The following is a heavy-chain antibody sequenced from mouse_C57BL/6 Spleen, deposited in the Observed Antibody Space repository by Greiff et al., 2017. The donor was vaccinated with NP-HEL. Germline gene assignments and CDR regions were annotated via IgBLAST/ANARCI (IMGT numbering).Heavy chain of an antibody. J-gene: IGHJ2*01. CDR1: GYTFTSYW. CDR3: ARSPDGYYFDY. D-gene: IGHD2-3*01. CDR2: IYPSDSET. V-gene: IGHV1-61*01. Sequence: QVQLQQPGAELVRPGSSVELSCKASGYTFTSYWMDWVKQRPGQGLEWIGNIYPSDSETHYNQKFKDKATLTVDKSSSTAYMQLSSLTSEDSAVYYCARSPDGYYFDYWGQGTTLTVSS.